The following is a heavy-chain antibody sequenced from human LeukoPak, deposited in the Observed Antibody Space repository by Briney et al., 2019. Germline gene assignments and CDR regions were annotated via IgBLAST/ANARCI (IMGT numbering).Heavy chain of an antibody. CDR3: ASTPTYYFDY. J-gene: IGHJ4*02. V-gene: IGHV4-30-2*01. CDR1: GGSISSGGHY. CDR2: IFHTGST. Sequence: SETLSLTCSVSGGSISSGGHYWSWIRQPPGMGLEWIGYIFHTGSTFYNPSLKSRVTILVDRSKNQFSLKLTSVTAADTAVYYCASTPTYYFDYWGQGALVTVSS.